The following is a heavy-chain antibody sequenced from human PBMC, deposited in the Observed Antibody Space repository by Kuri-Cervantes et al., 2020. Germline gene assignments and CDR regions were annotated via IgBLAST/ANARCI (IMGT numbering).Heavy chain of an antibody. V-gene: IGHV1-2*02. CDR2: INPNSGGT. CDR1: GYTLTGYY. Sequence: ASVKVSCKAFGYTLTGYYMHWVRQARGQGLEWMGWINPNSGGTNYAQKFQGRVTMTRDTSISTAYMELSRLRSDATAVYYCASPRLGGMTLLDYWGQGTLVTVSS. J-gene: IGHJ4*02. D-gene: IGHD3-16*01. CDR3: ASPRLGGMTLLDY.